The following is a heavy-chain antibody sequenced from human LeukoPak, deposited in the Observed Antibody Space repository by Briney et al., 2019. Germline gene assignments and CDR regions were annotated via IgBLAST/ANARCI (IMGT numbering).Heavy chain of an antibody. V-gene: IGHV1-2*02. D-gene: IGHD3-22*01. CDR3: ARGSSGYCYRMDY. Sequence: GASVKVSCKASGYTFTGYYLHWVRQAPGQGLEWMGWINPNIGDTNYAQQFQGRVTMTRDTSINTAYMELSRLKSDDTALYYCARGSSGYCYRMDYWGQGTLVTVSS. CDR1: GYTFTGYY. CDR2: INPNIGDT. J-gene: IGHJ4*02.